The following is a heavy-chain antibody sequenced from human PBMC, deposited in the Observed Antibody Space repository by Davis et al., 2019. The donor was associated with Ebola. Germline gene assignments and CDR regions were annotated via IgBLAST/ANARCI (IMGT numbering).Heavy chain of an antibody. CDR2: IYYSGST. J-gene: IGHJ4*02. CDR1: GGAISNYY. D-gene: IGHD5-18*01. CDR3: ARALRGYTYGSFDY. V-gene: IGHV4-59*01. Sequence: PSETLSLTCTVSGGAISNYYWTWIRQPPGKGLEWIGYIYYSGSTNYNPSLKSRVTISVDTSKNQFSLKLNSVTAADTAVYYCARALRGYTYGSFDYWGQGSLVTVSS.